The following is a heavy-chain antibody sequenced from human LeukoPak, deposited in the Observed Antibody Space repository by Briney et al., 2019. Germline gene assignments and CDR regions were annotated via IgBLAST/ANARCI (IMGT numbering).Heavy chain of an antibody. D-gene: IGHD6-13*01. CDR3: ARQTAAAGDY. V-gene: IGHV4-59*08. CDR1: GGSISSYY. J-gene: IGHJ4*02. Sequence: SETLSLTCTVSGGSISSYYWSWIRQPPGKGLEWIGYIYYSGSTYYNPSLKSRVTISVDTSKNQFSLKLSSVTAADTAVYYCARQTAAAGDYWGQGTLVTVSS. CDR2: IYYSGST.